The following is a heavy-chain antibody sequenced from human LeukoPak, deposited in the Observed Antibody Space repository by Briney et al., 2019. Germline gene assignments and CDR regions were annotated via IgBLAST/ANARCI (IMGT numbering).Heavy chain of an antibody. CDR3: AGYYYGSGSPSRYYDY. D-gene: IGHD3-10*01. J-gene: IGHJ4*02. V-gene: IGHV3-23*01. Sequence: SGGFLRLSCAASGFTFSSYAMSWVRQAPGKGLEWVSTISGSGSYTYYADSVKGRFTISRDNSKNTLYLQMNSLRAEDTAIYYCAGYYYGSGSPSRYYDYWGQGTLVTVSS. CDR1: GFTFSSYA. CDR2: ISGSGSYT.